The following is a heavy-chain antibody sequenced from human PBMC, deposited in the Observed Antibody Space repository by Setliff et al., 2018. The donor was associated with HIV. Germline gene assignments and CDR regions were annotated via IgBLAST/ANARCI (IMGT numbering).Heavy chain of an antibody. D-gene: IGHD3-10*01. CDR2: IYYSGTT. J-gene: IGHJ5*02. V-gene: IGHV4-39*01. CDR3: ARHGSNWFDP. Sequence: KTSETLSLTCTVSGGSISRSSYYWGWIRQPPGKGLEWIASIYYSGTTFYNPSLKSRVTIFVDTSKNQFSLRLSSVTAADTAVYYCARHGSNWFDPWGQGTLVTVSS. CDR1: GGSISRSSYY.